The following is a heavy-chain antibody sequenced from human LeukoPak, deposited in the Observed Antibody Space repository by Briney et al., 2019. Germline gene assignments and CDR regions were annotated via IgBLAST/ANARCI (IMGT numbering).Heavy chain of an antibody. CDR1: GYXFTTYW. CDR2: IDASDSYT. Sequence: GESLKISCNGSGYXFTTYWIAWVRQMPGKGLEWMGRIDASDSYTNYSPSFQGHVTISADKSINTAYLQWSSLKASDTAMYYCARGLRGGPSGGGLDYWGQGTLVTVSS. J-gene: IGHJ4*02. V-gene: IGHV5-10-1*01. D-gene: IGHD2-15*01. CDR3: ARGLRGGPSGGGLDY.